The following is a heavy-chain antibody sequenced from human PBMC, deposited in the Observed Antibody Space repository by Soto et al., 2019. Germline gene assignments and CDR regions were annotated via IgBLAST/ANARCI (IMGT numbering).Heavy chain of an antibody. J-gene: IGHJ5*02. D-gene: IGHD3-3*01. Sequence: QAQLQESDSTVVEPSQTLSLTCTVSGGSISSGGYSWGWIRQPPGQGLEWIGYIYHTGNNYYNPSLKSRVTISLARSKNQFSLQLTSVTAADTAVYYCVGSQYYDFWSGYYGLFDHWGQGALVTVSS. CDR1: GGSISSGGYS. CDR3: VGSQYYDFWSGYYGLFDH. CDR2: IYHTGNN. V-gene: IGHV4-30-2*01.